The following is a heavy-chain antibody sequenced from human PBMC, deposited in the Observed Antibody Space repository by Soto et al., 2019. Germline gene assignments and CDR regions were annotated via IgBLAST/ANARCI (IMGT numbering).Heavy chain of an antibody. V-gene: IGHV1-3*01. CDR2: INPGDGNT. CDR1: GYAFTTYA. Sequence: QVQIVQSGAEVKKPGASVRVSCKTSGYAFTTYAIHWVRQAPGQRLEWMGWINPGDGNTKYSQNFQGRVTITRDTSATTAYMELSSLRSEDTAVYYCAREDYYDGSGYKGGFDYWGQGTPVTVSS. J-gene: IGHJ4*02. CDR3: AREDYYDGSGYKGGFDY. D-gene: IGHD3-22*01.